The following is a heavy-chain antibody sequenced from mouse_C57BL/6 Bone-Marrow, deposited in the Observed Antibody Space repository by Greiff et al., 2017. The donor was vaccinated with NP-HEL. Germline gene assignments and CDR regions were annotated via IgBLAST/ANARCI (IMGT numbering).Heavy chain of an antibody. V-gene: IGHV1-78*01. Sequence: QVQLQQSDAELVKPGASVKISCKVSGYTFTDHTIHWMKQRPEQGLEWIGYIYPRDGSTKYNEKFKGKATLTADKSSSTAYMQLNSLTSEDSAVYFCARGEGYYDYDYYAMDYWGQGTSVTVSS. CDR1: GYTFTDHT. J-gene: IGHJ4*01. D-gene: IGHD2-4*01. CDR2: IYPRDGST. CDR3: ARGEGYYDYDYYAMDY.